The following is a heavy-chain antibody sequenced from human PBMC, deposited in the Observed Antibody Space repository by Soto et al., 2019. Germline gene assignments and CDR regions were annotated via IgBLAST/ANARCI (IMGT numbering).Heavy chain of an antibody. CDR1: GFTFNRFA. CDR3: ARIDPGMDQWLAIDN. J-gene: IGHJ4*02. V-gene: IGHV3-30-3*01. D-gene: IGHD6-19*01. Sequence: LRLSCAASGFTFNRFAIHWVRQAPGKGLEWVAVISYDGSNKYYAHSVKGRFTVTRDSSRSTVYLQMNSLRTEDTAVYYCARIDPGMDQWLAIDNWGQGTLVTVSS. CDR2: ISYDGSNK.